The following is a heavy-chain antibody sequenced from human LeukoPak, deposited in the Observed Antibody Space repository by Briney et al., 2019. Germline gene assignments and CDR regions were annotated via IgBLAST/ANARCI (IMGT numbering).Heavy chain of an antibody. D-gene: IGHD2-21*01. V-gene: IGHV3-20*04. CDR3: ARWHNYYYYMDV. CDR2: INWNGGST. Sequence: PGGSLRLSCAASGFTFDDYGMSWVRQAPGKGLEWVSGINWNGGSTGHADSVKGRFTISRDNAKNSLYLQMNSLRAEDTALYYCARWHNYYYYMDVWGKGTTVTVSS. J-gene: IGHJ6*03. CDR1: GFTFDDYG.